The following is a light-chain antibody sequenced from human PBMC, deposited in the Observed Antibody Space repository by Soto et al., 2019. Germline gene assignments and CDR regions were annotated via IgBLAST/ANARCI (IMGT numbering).Light chain of an antibody. CDR2: DVS. CDR3: SSYTSSSTLLYV. CDR1: SSDVGGYNY. V-gene: IGLV2-14*01. Sequence: QSVLTQPASVSGSPGQSITISCTGTSSDVGGYNYVSWYQQHPGKAPKLMIYDVSNRPSGVCNRFSGSKSGTTASLTISGLQAEDEDDYYCSSYTSSSTLLYVFGTGTKLTVL. J-gene: IGLJ1*01.